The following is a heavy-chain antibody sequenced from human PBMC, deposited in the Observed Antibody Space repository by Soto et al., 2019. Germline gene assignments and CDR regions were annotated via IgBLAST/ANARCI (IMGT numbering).Heavy chain of an antibody. CDR1: GGTFSSYA. V-gene: IGHV1-69*13. CDR2: IIPILGTA. CDR3: ARNRLDPSYYYGMDV. Sequence: SVKVSCKASGGTFSSYAISWVRQAPGQGLEWMGGIIPILGTANYAQKFQGRVTITADESTSTAYMELSSLRSEDTAVYYCARNRLDPSYYYGMDVWGQGTTVTVSS. D-gene: IGHD4-17*01. J-gene: IGHJ6*02.